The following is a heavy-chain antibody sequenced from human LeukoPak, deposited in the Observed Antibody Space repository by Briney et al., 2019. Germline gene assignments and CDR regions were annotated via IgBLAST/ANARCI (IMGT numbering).Heavy chain of an antibody. Sequence: PGGPLRLSCAASGFTFSSYEMNWVRQAPGKGLEWVSYISSSGSTIYYADSVKGRFTISRDNAKNSLYLQMNSLRAEDTAVYYCARADYDFWSYYFDYWGQGTLVTVSS. J-gene: IGHJ4*02. CDR2: ISSSGSTI. D-gene: IGHD3-3*01. CDR3: ARADYDFWSYYFDY. V-gene: IGHV3-48*03. CDR1: GFTFSSYE.